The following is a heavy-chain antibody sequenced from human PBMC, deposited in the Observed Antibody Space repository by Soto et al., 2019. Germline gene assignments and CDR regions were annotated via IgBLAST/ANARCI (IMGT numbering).Heavy chain of an antibody. CDR3: AYDSSGYFTSGGYY. CDR1: GGTFSSYT. V-gene: IGHV1-69*02. Sequence: QVQLVQSGAEVKKPGSSVKVSCKASGGTFSSYTISWVRQAPGQGLEWMGRIIPILGIANYAQKFQGRVRSVPFLGLPNHEPSFTGRVTITADKSTSTAYMERSSLRSEDTAVYYWAYDSSGYFTSGGYYWGQGTLVTVSS. CDR2: IIPILGIA. D-gene: IGHD3-22*01. J-gene: IGHJ4*02.